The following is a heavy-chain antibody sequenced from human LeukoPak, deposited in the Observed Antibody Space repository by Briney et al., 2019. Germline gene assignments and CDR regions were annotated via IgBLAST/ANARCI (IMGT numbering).Heavy chain of an antibody. CDR1: GGSISYYY. V-gene: IGHV4-4*07. D-gene: IGHD2-2*01. Sequence: PSETLSLTCTVSGGSISYYYWSWIRQPAGKGLEWIGRIYTSGSTNYNPSLKSRVAMSVDTSKNQFSLKLSSVTAADTAVYYCARLSADSSSSRGFDYWGQGTLVTVSS. CDR2: IYTSGST. CDR3: ARLSADSSSSRGFDY. J-gene: IGHJ4*02.